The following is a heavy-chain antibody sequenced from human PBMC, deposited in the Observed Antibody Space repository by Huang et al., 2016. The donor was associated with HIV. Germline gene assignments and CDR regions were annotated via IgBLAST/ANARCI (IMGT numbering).Heavy chain of an antibody. J-gene: IGHJ4*02. V-gene: IGHV3-23*01. Sequence: EVQLLESGGDLVQPGGSLRLSCAASGFTFRIYAMTWVRQAPGKVLEWVSTISGGDGNTYYADSVKGRFTISRDNSKNTLYLQIHSLGAEDTAIYYCAKGRTTVAKAFDYWGQGTLVTVSS. CDR1: GFTFRIYA. D-gene: IGHD4-17*01. CDR3: AKGRTTVAKAFDY. CDR2: ISGGDGNT.